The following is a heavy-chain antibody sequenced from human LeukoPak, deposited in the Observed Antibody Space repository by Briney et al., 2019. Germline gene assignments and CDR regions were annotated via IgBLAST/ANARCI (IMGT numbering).Heavy chain of an antibody. CDR1: EYTFTSYA. J-gene: IGHJ4*02. V-gene: IGHV1-3*01. CDR3: ARDRPKGGDFDY. CDR2: INAGNGNT. Sequence: ASVKVSCKASEYTFTSYAMHWVRQAPGQRLEWMGWINAGNGNTKYSQKFQGRVTITRDTSASTAYMELSSPRSEDTAVYYCARDRPKGGDFDYWGQGTLVTVSS.